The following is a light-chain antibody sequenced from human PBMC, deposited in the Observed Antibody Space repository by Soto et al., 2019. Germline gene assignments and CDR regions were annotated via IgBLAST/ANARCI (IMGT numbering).Light chain of an antibody. J-gene: IGKJ3*01. CDR1: QSVSNTY. CDR2: DAS. V-gene: IGKV3-20*01. CDR3: QQYGRSAGLFT. Sequence: EIVLTQSPGTMSLSPGERATLSCRASQSVSNTYLAWYQQKPGQAPRLLIYDASSRATGIPDRFSGSGSGTEFTLTISRLEPEDFAVYYCQQYGRSAGLFTFGPGTKVDIK.